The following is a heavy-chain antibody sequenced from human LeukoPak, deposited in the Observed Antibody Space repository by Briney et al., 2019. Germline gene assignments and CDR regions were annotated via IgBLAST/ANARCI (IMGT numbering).Heavy chain of an antibody. CDR2: IYYSGST. J-gene: IGHJ4*02. D-gene: IGHD1-26*01. Sequence: SQTLSLTCTVSGGSISSGGYYWSWIRQHPGKGLEWIGYIYYSGSTYYNPSLKSRVTISVDTSKNQFSLKLSSVTAADTAVYYCARRTRSGSHWGFDYWGQGTLVTVSS. V-gene: IGHV4-31*03. CDR3: ARRTRSGSHWGFDY. CDR1: GGSISSGGYY.